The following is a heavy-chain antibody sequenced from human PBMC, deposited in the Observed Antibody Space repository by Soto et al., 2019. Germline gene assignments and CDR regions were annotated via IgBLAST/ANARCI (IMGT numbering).Heavy chain of an antibody. V-gene: IGHV1-2*04. CDR2: INPNSGGT. D-gene: IGHD6-13*01. CDR1: GYTFTGYY. CDR3: ARDRGAIAAAGTDYYHYGMDF. Sequence: GASVKVSCKASGYTFTGYYMHWVRQAPGQGLEWMGWINPNSGGTNYAQKFQGWVTMTRDTSISTAYMELSRLRSDDTAVYYCARDRGAIAAAGTDYYHYGMDFRGQGTSVIVSS. J-gene: IGHJ6*02.